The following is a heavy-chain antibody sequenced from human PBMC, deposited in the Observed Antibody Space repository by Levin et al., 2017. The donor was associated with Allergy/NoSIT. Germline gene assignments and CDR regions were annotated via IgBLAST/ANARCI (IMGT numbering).Heavy chain of an antibody. J-gene: IGHJ4*02. CDR1: GGSFSGYY. CDR3: ASGLGGSRYFDY. D-gene: IGHD3-16*01. V-gene: IGHV4-34*01. CDR2: INHSGST. Sequence: SETLSLTCAVYGGSFSGYYWSWIRQPPGKGLEWIGEINHSGSTNYNPSLKSRVTISVDTSKNQFSLKLSSVTAADTAVYYCASGLGGSRYFDYWGQGTLVTVSS.